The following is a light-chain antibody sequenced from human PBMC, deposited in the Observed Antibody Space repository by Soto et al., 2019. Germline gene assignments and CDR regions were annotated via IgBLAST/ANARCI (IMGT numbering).Light chain of an antibody. CDR1: SSDVGAYNR. J-gene: IGLJ1*01. CDR3: LSYTTSSYYV. CDR2: EVS. V-gene: IGLV2-14*01. Sequence: QSALTQPASVSGSPGQSITISCTGTSSDVGAYNRVSWYQQHSGKAPKLMIYEVSNRPSGVSNRFSGSKSGNTASLTISGLQAEDEADYYCLSYTTSSYYVFGTGTKLTVL.